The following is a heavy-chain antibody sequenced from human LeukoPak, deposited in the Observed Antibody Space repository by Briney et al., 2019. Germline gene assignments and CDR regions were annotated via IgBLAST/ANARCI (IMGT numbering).Heavy chain of an antibody. Sequence: GGSLRLSCAASGFTYSSYAMSWVRQAPGKGLEWVSGISGSGTSTYYADSVKGRFTISRDKSKNTVYVQMNSLRAEDTAVYYCAKGYNYDFGHNVGDYYYYMDVWGTGTTVTVSS. V-gene: IGHV3-23*01. CDR1: GFTYSSYA. CDR2: ISGSGTST. CDR3: AKGYNYDFGHNVGDYYYYMDV. D-gene: IGHD3-22*01. J-gene: IGHJ6*03.